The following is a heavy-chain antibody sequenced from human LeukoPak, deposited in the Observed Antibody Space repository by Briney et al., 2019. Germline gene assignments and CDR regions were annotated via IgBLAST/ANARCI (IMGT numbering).Heavy chain of an antibody. CDR1: GYTFTSYG. J-gene: IGHJ4*02. CDR2: ISPYNGNT. D-gene: IGHD5-24*01. Sequence: GSVKVSCKASGYTFTSYGISWVRQAPGQGLEWMGWISPYNGNTNYAQKLQGRVTTTTDTSTSTAYMELRSLRSDDTAVYYCAREMATIVNQFDYWGQGTLVTVSS. V-gene: IGHV1-18*01. CDR3: AREMATIVNQFDY.